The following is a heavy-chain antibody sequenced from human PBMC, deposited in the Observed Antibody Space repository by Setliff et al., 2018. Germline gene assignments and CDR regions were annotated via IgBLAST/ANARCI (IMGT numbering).Heavy chain of an antibody. CDR2: INHTGTT. Sequence: PSETLSLTCTVSGGSISSGVYYWTWIRQPPGKGLEWVGEINHTGTTKYNPSLQSRVTISVDTSKNQFYLKLSSVTAADTAMYYCARSLRRTFRRLDWLGFFGDWGQGAMVTVSS. J-gene: IGHJ4*02. D-gene: IGHD3-9*01. CDR3: ARSLRRTFRRLDWLGFFGD. CDR1: GGSISSGVYY. V-gene: IGHV4-39*01.